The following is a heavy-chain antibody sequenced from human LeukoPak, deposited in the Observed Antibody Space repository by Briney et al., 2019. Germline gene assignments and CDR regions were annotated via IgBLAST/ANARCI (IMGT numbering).Heavy chain of an antibody. Sequence: GGSLRLSCAASGFTASSNYMSWVRQAPGKGLEWVSVIYSGGSTYYADSVKGRFTISRDNSKNTLYLQMNSLRAEDTAVYYCARDLDGYNYFDYWGQGTLVTVSS. CDR3: ARDLDGYNYFDY. V-gene: IGHV3-66*02. J-gene: IGHJ4*02. CDR1: GFTASSNY. CDR2: IYSGGST. D-gene: IGHD5-24*01.